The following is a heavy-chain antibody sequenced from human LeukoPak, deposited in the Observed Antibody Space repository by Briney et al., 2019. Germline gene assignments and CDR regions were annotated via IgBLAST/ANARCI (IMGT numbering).Heavy chain of an antibody. D-gene: IGHD6-6*01. J-gene: IGHJ3*02. CDR3: ARDPGIAARGAFDI. V-gene: IGHV3-21*01. CDR1: GFTFSSYS. CDR2: ISSSSSYI. Sequence: GGSLRLSCAASGFTFSSYSMKWVRQAPGKGLEWVSSISSSSSYIYYADSVKGRFTISRDNAKNSLYLQMNSLRAEDTAVYYCARDPGIAARGAFDIWGQGTMVTVSS.